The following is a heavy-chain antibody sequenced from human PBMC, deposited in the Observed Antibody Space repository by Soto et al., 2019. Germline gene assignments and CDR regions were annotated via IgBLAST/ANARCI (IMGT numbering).Heavy chain of an antibody. CDR3: VRGWWEREGYLIDV. J-gene: IGHJ6*02. D-gene: IGHD1-26*01. Sequence: SETLSLTCTVSGGSLSSYYLSWIRQSPGKGLEHLGYIYYSDSTNYNPSFKSRITISVDTSRNQISLTLSSMTAADTAVYYCVRGWWEREGYLIDVWGQGTTVT. V-gene: IGHV4-59*08. CDR2: IYYSDST. CDR1: GGSLSSYY.